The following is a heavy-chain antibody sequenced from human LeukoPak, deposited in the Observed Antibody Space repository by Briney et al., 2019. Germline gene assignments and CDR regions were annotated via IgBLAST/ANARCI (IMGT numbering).Heavy chain of an antibody. D-gene: IGHD3-3*01. CDR2: IYTSGST. CDR3: ARDRYYDFWSGYPYYYYYMDV. J-gene: IGHJ6*03. V-gene: IGHV4-4*07. CDR1: GGSISSYY. Sequence: SETLSLTCTVSGGSISSYYWSWIRQPAGKGLEWIGRIYTSGSTNYNPSLKSRVTMSVDTSKSQFSLKLSSVTAADTVVYYCARDRYYDFWSGYPYYYYYMDVWGKGTTVTVSS.